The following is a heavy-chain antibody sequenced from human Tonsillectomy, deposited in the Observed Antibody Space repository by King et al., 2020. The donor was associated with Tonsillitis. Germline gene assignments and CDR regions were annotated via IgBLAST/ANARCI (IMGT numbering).Heavy chain of an antibody. J-gene: IGHJ4*02. CDR1: GFTFSSYS. Sequence: VQLVESGGGLVKPGGSLRLSCAASGFTFSSYSMNWVRQAPGKGLEWVSSISSSSSYIYYADSVKGRFTISRDNAKNSLYLQMNSLRAEDTAVYYCARDIGYCSSTSCYFMGDPGSGWGQGTLVTVSS. CDR2: ISSSSSYI. D-gene: IGHD2-2*01. V-gene: IGHV3-21*01. CDR3: ARDIGYCSSTSCYFMGDPGSG.